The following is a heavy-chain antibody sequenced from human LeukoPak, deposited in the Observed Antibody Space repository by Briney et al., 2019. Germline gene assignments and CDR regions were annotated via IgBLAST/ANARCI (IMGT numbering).Heavy chain of an antibody. CDR2: ITWNSGSV. V-gene: IGHV3-9*01. D-gene: IGHD6-19*01. CDR1: GFTFDDYA. CDR3: AKEYSSGGYAIDY. Sequence: PGGSLRLSCAASGFTFDDYAMHWVRQAPGKGLEWVSAITWNSGSVAYADSVKGRFTISRDNAKTSLYLQMNNLRTEDTALYYCAKEYSSGGYAIDYWGQGTLVTVSS. J-gene: IGHJ4*02.